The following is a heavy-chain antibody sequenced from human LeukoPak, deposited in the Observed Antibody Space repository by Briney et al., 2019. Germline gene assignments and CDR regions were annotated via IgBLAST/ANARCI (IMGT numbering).Heavy chain of an antibody. CDR2: IYWNDDK. V-gene: IGHV2-5*01. CDR3: AHRVRELGFYWFFDL. J-gene: IGHJ2*01. Sequence: SGPTLVNPTQTLTLTCTFSGFSLRSSGVGVGWIRQPPGKALEWLALIYWNDDKRYSPSLESRLTITKDASRNQVVLTMTNMDPVDTATYYCAHRVRELGFYWFFDLWGPGTLVTVSS. D-gene: IGHD1-26*01. CDR1: GFSLRSSGVG.